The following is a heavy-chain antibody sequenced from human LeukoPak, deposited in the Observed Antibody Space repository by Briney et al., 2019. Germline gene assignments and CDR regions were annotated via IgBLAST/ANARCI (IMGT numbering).Heavy chain of an antibody. Sequence: ASVTVSCKASGYTFTAYCMHWVRQAPGQGLEWMGWINPNSGGTNYAQKFQGRVTMTRDTSISTTYMELSSLRSDDTAVYYCARGTPVSIPLMSYWGQGTLVTVSS. CDR1: GYTFTAYC. J-gene: IGHJ4*02. CDR3: ARGTPVSIPLMSY. D-gene: IGHD2-21*01. CDR2: INPNSGGT. V-gene: IGHV1-2*02.